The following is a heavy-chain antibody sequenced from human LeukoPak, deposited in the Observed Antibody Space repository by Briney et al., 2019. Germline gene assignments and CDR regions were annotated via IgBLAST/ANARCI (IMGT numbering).Heavy chain of an antibody. CDR3: VRISPRFYFDISNS. CDR1: GYTFIDYY. CDR2: IDPNSGNT. V-gene: IGHV1-2*02. D-gene: IGHD3-22*01. Sequence: ASVKVSCKTSGYTFIDYYVYGVRQAPGRGLEGVGGIDPNSGNTIYAQKFQGRVTITRDTSISTAYMELSRLTSEDTAVYYCVRISPRFYFDISNSWGQGTLVTVSS. J-gene: IGHJ4*02.